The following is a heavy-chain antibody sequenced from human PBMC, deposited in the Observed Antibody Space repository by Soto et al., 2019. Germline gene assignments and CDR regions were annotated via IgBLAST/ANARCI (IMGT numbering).Heavy chain of an antibody. Sequence: GRTLRRSCAAGGFTFSSYPMNLLRQAQGKGLEYVSAISRNGGSTYYADSVKGRFTISRDDAENSVYLQMNNLRAEDTAVYYCTRNRAKFDTWGQGTPVTVSS. CDR3: TRNRAKFDT. J-gene: IGHJ5*02. CDR2: ISRNGGST. CDR1: GFTFSSYP. V-gene: IGHV3-64*04.